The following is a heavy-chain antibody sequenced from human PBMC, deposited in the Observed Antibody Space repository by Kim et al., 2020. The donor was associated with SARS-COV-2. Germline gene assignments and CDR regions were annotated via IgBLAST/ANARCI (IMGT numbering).Heavy chain of an antibody. V-gene: IGHV3-9*01. J-gene: IGHJ6*02. CDR1: GFTFDDYA. D-gene: IGHD6-19*01. CDR3: AKGGGLQWLPPYYYYGMDV. CDR2: ISWNSGSI. Sequence: GGSLRLSCAASGFTFDDYAMHWVRQAPGKGLEWVSGISWNSGSIGYADSVKGRFTISRDNAKNSLYLQMNSLRAEDTALYYCAKGGGLQWLPPYYYYGMDVWGQGTTVTVSS.